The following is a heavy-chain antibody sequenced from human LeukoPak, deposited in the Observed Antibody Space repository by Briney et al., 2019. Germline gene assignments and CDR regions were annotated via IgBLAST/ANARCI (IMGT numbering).Heavy chain of an antibody. CDR2: MNPNSGNT. CDR3: ARGGDIVVVPAAEHNWFDP. Sequence: ASVKVSCKASGYTFTSYDINWVRQATGQGLEWMGWMNPNSGNTGYAQKFQGRVTMTRNTSISTAYMELSSLRSEDTAVYYCARGGDIVVVPAAEHNWFDPWGQGTLVTVSS. CDR1: GYTFTSYD. J-gene: IGHJ5*02. V-gene: IGHV1-8*01. D-gene: IGHD2-2*01.